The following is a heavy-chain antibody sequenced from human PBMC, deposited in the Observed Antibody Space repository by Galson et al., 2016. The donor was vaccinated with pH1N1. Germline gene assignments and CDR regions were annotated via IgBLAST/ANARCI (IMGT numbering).Heavy chain of an antibody. V-gene: IGHV5-51*01. CDR3: ARQNDYGDYRGDAFDS. J-gene: IGHJ3*02. D-gene: IGHD4-17*01. Sequence: QSGAEVKKPGESLKISCKGSGYRFSSSWIGWVRQMPGKGLEWMGIIYLGGSLIRYRPSFQGQVTISADKSVNIVYLEWGSLKASDTAMYYCARQNDYGDYRGDAFDSWGQGTMVTVSS. CDR1: GYRFSSSW. CDR2: IYLGGSLI.